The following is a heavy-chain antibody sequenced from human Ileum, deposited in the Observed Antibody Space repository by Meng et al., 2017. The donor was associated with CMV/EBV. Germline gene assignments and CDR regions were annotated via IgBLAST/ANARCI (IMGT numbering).Heavy chain of an antibody. D-gene: IGHD2-2*01. CDR3: AADISTAWFYY. V-gene: IGHV4-39*07. CDR2: IHYTETT. CDR1: GNSISSGRHF. Sequence: RVQGEAPGLVMPPETLPRAFSVTGNSISSGRHFWGLIRQAPGKGLEWIATIHYTETTHYKPSLKSRITISVDTSKNQISLKVNSVTAADTAMYYCAADISTAWFYYWGQGTLVTVSS. J-gene: IGHJ4*02.